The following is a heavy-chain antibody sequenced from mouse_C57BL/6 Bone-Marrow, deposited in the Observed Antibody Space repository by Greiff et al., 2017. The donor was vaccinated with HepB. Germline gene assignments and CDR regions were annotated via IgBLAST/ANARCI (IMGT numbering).Heavy chain of an antibody. CDR2: ISSGSSTI. J-gene: IGHJ2*01. V-gene: IGHV5-17*01. CDR3: ARDLFFDY. CDR1: GFTFSDYG. Sequence: DVQLQESGGGLVKPGGSLKLSCAASGFTFSDYGMHWVRQAPEKGLEWVAYISSGSSTIYYADTVKGRFTISRDNAKNTLFLQMTSLRSEDTAMYYCARDLFFDYWGQGTTLTVSS.